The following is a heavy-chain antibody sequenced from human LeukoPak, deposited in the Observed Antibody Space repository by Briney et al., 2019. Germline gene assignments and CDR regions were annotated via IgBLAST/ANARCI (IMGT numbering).Heavy chain of an antibody. CDR2: VSSSGTTT. CDR1: GFTFSSYS. V-gene: IGHV3-48*02. Sequence: GGSLRLSCAAPGFTFSSYSVIWARQAPGKGLEWISYVSSSGTTTYYAASVKGRLTISRDKGKNLVSLQMNSLRDEDTAVYYCARADRDGNKRFLDWGQGTLVTVSS. J-gene: IGHJ4*02. D-gene: IGHD5-24*01. CDR3: ARADRDGNKRFLD.